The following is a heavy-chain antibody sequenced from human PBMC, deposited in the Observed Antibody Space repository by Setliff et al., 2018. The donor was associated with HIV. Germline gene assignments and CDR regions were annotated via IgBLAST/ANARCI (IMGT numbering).Heavy chain of an antibody. CDR1: GGSISSYY. Sequence: PSETLSLTCTVSGGSISSYYWSWIRQPPGKGLEWIGYIYYSGSTNYNPSLKSRVTISIDTSKNQFSLKLSSVTAADTAVYYCARHYQDYVFDNWGRGTLVTVSS. D-gene: IGHD4-17*01. V-gene: IGHV4-59*08. CDR3: ARHYQDYVFDN. CDR2: IYYSGST. J-gene: IGHJ4*02.